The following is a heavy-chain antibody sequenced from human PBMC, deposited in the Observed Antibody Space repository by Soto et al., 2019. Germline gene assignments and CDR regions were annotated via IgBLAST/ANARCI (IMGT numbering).Heavy chain of an antibody. D-gene: IGHD3-10*01. CDR1: GFPFSSYG. V-gene: IGHV3-30*03. J-gene: IGHJ4*02. CDR2: ISYEGSNK. CDR3: GGGQYYFDY. Sequence: QVQLVESGGGVVQPGRSLRLSCAASGFPFSSYGMHWVREAPGKGLEWVAVISYEGSNKYYADSVKGRFTISRDNSARTLYLQMSSLRPEDTAWYYCGGGQYYFDYRGQGTLVTVSP.